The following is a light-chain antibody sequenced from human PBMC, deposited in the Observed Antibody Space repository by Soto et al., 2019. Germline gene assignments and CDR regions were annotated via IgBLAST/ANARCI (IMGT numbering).Light chain of an antibody. CDR2: SNN. CDR3: AAWDDILNACV. J-gene: IGLJ3*02. V-gene: IGLV1-44*01. CDR1: SSNIGSNT. Sequence: QSVLTQPPSASGTPGQRVTISCTGSSSNIGSNTVNWYQQLPGTAPQLLIYSNNKKPSGVLDRFSGSKSGTSAALAISWLQSADEAADYYAAWDDILNACVFGGGTKLTVL.